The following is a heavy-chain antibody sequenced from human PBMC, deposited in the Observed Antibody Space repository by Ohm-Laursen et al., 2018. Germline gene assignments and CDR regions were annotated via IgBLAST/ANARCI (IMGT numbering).Heavy chain of an antibody. CDR1: GFSFSSYW. CDR2: INRDGGSE. D-gene: IGHD3-3*01. Sequence: SLRLSCAASGFSFSSYWMAWVRQTPGKGLEWVANINRDGGSESYVDSVQGRFTTSRDNAKNLLYLQMNNLRAEDTAMYYCARDRSDYDFWSGYAYYYYYYGMDVWGQGTTVTVSS. CDR3: ARDRSDYDFWSGYAYYYYYYGMDV. J-gene: IGHJ6*02. V-gene: IGHV3-7*01.